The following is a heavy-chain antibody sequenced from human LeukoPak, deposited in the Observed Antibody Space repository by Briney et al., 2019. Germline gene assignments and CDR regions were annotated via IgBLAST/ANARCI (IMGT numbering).Heavy chain of an antibody. J-gene: IGHJ4*02. V-gene: IGHV4-39*01. CDR1: GGSIITTNYY. Sequence: SETLSLTCTVSGGSIITTNYYWGWIRQPPGKGLEWIGSINYSGSTHYNPSLKSRVTIFVDTSKNQFSLKLSSVTAADTAVYYCARGPAEVGSSYVDYWGQGTLVTVSS. CDR2: INYSGST. CDR3: ARGPAEVGSSYVDY. D-gene: IGHD6-13*01.